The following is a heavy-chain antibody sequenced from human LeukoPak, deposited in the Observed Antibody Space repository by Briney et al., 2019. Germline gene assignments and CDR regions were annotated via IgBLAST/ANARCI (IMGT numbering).Heavy chain of an antibody. CDR3: GRDALVGYFSYYYMDV. J-gene: IGHJ6*03. Sequence: PSETLSLTCTVSGGSISSHYWTWIRQSPVKGLEWLGDISNSGSTSYNPSLKSRVTISIDTSKNQFSLKLSSVTAADTAVYYCGRDALVGYFSYYYMDVWGKGTTVTVSS. CDR2: ISNSGST. V-gene: IGHV4-59*11. D-gene: IGHD2-15*01. CDR1: GGSISSHY.